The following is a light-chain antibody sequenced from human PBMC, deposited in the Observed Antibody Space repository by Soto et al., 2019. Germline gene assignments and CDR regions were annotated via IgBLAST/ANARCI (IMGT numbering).Light chain of an antibody. CDR3: SSYTSSSTRV. Sequence: QSALTQPASVSGSPGQSITISCTGTSSDVGGYNYVSWYQQHPGKAPKLMIYDVSNRPSGVSNRFSGSKSGNTASLTISGLQAEDEADYYCSSYTSSSTRVFGGGTKLRP. CDR1: SSDVGGYNY. J-gene: IGLJ2*01. CDR2: DVS. V-gene: IGLV2-14*01.